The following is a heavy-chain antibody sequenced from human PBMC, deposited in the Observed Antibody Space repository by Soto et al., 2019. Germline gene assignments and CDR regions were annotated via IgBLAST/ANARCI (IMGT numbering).Heavy chain of an antibody. Sequence: GASVKVSCKASGYTFTSYGISWVRQAPGQGLEWMGWISAYNGNTNYAQKLQGRVTMTTDTSTSTAYMELRSLRSDDTAVYYCARDRGYPILVPYNWFDPWGQGTLVTVSS. J-gene: IGHJ5*02. CDR2: ISAYNGNT. CDR1: GYTFTSYG. CDR3: ARDRGYPILVPYNWFDP. D-gene: IGHD5-12*01. V-gene: IGHV1-18*01.